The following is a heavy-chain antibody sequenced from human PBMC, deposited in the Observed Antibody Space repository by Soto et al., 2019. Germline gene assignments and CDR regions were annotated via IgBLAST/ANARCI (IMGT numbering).Heavy chain of an antibody. CDR3: ARAGIAVAAYWGAFDL. CDR1: GFTVSNYA. D-gene: IGHD6-19*01. Sequence: EVQLLESGGGLVQPGGSLRLSCAPSGFTVSNYAMSWVRQAPGEGLEWVSGINDRGGSISSAASVKGWFRISRVLSKNVLYLQLHNLRVEDTAVYFCARAGIAVAAYWGAFDLWGQATMVTLSS. V-gene: IGHV3-23*01. J-gene: IGHJ3*01. CDR2: INDRGGSI.